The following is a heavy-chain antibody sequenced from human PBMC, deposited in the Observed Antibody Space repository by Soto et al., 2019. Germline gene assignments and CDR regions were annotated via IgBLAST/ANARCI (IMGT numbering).Heavy chain of an antibody. V-gene: IGHV3-48*02. CDR3: ARARGNAAVGALVY. CDR2: IGSVSTTI. D-gene: IGHD6-13*01. CDR1: GFTFSSYS. J-gene: IGHJ4*02. Sequence: GGSLRLSCAASGFTFSSYSMKWVRQAPGKGLEWVSYIGSVSTTIYYADSVKGRFTISRDNAQNSLYLQMSSLKEEDTAVYYCARARGNAAVGALVYWGQGTQVTVSS.